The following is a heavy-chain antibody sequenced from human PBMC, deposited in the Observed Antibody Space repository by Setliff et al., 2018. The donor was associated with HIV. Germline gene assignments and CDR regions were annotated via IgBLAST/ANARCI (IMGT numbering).Heavy chain of an antibody. CDR2: IYTSGST. D-gene: IGHD5-12*01. J-gene: IGHJ3*02. CDR3: ARECRDGYNCYAFDI. V-gene: IGHV4-4*07. CDR1: GYSIRSNN. Sequence: SETLSLTCAVSGYSIRSNNWWGWIRQPAGKGLEWIGRIYTSGSTNYNPSLKSRVTMSVDTSKNQFSLKLSSVTAADTAVYYCARECRDGYNCYAFDIWGQGTMVTVSS.